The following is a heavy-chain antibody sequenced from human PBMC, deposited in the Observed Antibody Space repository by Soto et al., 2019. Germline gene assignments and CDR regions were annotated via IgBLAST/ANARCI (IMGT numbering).Heavy chain of an antibody. D-gene: IGHD1-1*01. J-gene: IGHJ2*01. V-gene: IGHV3-20*01. Sequence: EVQLVESGGSVIRPGGSLRLSCAASGFAFQNHGMAWVRQVPGKGLEWVAGISGSGVNAGYADSVNGRFTISRDNGDNSLYLEINNLGVEDTALYHCAWKPHWQYWYFDLWGRGTLVTVSS. CDR3: AWKPHWQYWYFDL. CDR1: GFAFQNHG. CDR2: ISGSGVNA.